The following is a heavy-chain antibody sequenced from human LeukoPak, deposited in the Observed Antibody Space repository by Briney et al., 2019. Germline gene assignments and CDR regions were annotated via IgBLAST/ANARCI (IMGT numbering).Heavy chain of an antibody. V-gene: IGHV3-66*01. CDR2: IYSGGST. J-gene: IGHJ4*02. D-gene: IGHD1-26*01. CDR3: ARAVQWELSFDY. Sequence: GRSLRLSCAASGFTFSSYGMHWVRQAPGKGLEWVSVIYSGGSTYYADSVKGRFTISRDNSKNTLYLQMNSLRAEDTAVYYCARAVQWELSFDYWGQGTLVTVSS. CDR1: GFTFSSYG.